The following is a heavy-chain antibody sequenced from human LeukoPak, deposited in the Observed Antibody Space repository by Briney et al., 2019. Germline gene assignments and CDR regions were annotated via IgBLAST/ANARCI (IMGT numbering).Heavy chain of an antibody. V-gene: IGHV4-34*01. Sequence: PSETLSLTCAVYGGSFSGYYWSWIRQPPGKGLEWIGEINHSGSTNYNPSLKSRVTISVDTSKNQFSLKLSSVTAADTAVYYCARDRGSGYVDYWGQGTLVTVSS. CDR1: GGSFSGYY. D-gene: IGHD2-15*01. CDR3: ARDRGSGYVDY. J-gene: IGHJ4*02. CDR2: INHSGST.